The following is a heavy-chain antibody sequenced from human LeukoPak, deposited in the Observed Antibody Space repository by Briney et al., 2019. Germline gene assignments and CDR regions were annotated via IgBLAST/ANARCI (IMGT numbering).Heavy chain of an antibody. J-gene: IGHJ4*02. CDR2: FYYSGST. CDR3: ARDSQSREFDY. CDR1: GDSISSSSYY. Sequence: SETLSLTCSVSGDSISSSSYYWGWIRQPPGKGLEWIGSFYYSGSTYYNPSLKSRVTISVDTSKNQFSLQLSSVTAADTAVYYCARDSQSREFDYWGQGTMVTVSS. D-gene: IGHD6-13*01. V-gene: IGHV4-39*07.